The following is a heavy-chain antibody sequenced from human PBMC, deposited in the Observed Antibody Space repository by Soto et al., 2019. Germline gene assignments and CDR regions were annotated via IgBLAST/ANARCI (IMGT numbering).Heavy chain of an antibody. Sequence: QVQLVQAGAEVREPGASVKVSCKASGYSFTSLDINWVRQTAGQGLEWMGWMEPSTGRTGYAQKFQGRVTMTRDTSINTAYMELTTLSSDDTAFYYCARRVSAGVDYWGQGPLVIVSS. CDR1: GYSFTSLD. D-gene: IGHD1-26*01. J-gene: IGHJ4*02. CDR3: ARRVSAGVDY. CDR2: MEPSTGRT. V-gene: IGHV1-8*01.